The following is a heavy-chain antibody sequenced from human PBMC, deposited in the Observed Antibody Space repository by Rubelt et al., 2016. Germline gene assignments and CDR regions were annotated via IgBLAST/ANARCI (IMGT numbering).Heavy chain of an antibody. Sequence: QVQLQESGPGLVKPSETLSLTCTVSGGSISSYYWSWIRQPPGKGLEWIGYIYYSGSTYYNPSLKSRVTISVDTSKNQFSLKLSSVTAADTAVYYCARAPYGGGGKGAFDIWGQGTMVTVSS. CDR3: ARAPYGGGGKGAFDI. V-gene: IGHV4-59*12. J-gene: IGHJ3*02. CDR2: IYYSGST. D-gene: IGHD4-23*01. CDR1: GGSISSYY.